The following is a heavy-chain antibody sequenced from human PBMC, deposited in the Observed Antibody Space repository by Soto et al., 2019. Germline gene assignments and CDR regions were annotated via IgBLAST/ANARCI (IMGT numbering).Heavy chain of an antibody. CDR3: ARDKDDFWSGYFSWFDS. D-gene: IGHD3-3*01. CDR1: GFTLSSYG. CDR2: IWYDGKTT. Sequence: GGSLRLSCAASGFTLSSYGMHWVRQAPGKGLEWVAVIWYDGKTTYYADSVKGRFTISRDNSKNTLYLQMNSLRAEDTAVYYCARDKDDFWSGYFSWFDSWGQGTLVTGSS. V-gene: IGHV3-33*01. J-gene: IGHJ5*01.